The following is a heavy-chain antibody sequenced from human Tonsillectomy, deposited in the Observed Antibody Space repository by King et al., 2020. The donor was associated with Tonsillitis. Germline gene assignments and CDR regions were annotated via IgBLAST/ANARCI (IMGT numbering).Heavy chain of an antibody. CDR3: ARVGYCTGGSCYSIIRYAFDI. J-gene: IGHJ3*02. D-gene: IGHD2-15*01. CDR1: GGSISSGDYY. V-gene: IGHV4-30-4*01. CDR2: IYYSGST. Sequence: QLQESGPGLVKPSQTLSLTCTVSGGSISSGDYYWSWIRQPPGKGLEWIWYIYYSGSTYYNSSLKSRVTISVDTSKKQFSLKLSSVTAADTAVYYCARVGYCTGGSCYSIIRYAFDIWGQGTMVTVSS.